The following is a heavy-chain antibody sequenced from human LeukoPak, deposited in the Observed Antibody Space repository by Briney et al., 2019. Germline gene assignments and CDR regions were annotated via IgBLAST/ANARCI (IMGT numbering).Heavy chain of an antibody. J-gene: IGHJ4*02. CDR2: ISTSSSYI. Sequence: GGSLRLSCAASGFTFSSYSMNWVRQAPGKGLEWVSSISTSSSYIYYADSVKGRFTISRDNAKNSLYLQMNSLRAEDTAVYYCTRGGSDDPLGYWGQGTLVTVSS. V-gene: IGHV3-21*01. CDR1: GFTFSSYS. D-gene: IGHD1-26*01. CDR3: TRGGSDDPLGY.